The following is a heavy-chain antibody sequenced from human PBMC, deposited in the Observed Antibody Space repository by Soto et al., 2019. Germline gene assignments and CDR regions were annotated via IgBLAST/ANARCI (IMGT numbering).Heavy chain of an antibody. D-gene: IGHD4-17*01. Sequence: GASVKVSCKASGYTFTSYGISWVRQAPGQGLEWMGWTSGYIGNTNYGQKFQGRVTLTTDTSTSTAYMELTRLRSDDTAVYYCARGGFRGAVNMNKYFDYRGQGTQVTVSS. J-gene: IGHJ4*02. V-gene: IGHV1-18*01. CDR2: TSGYIGNT. CDR1: GYTFTSYG. CDR3: ARGGFRGAVNMNKYFDY.